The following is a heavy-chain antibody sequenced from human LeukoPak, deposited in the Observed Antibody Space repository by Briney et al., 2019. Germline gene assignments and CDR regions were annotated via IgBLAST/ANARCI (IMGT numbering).Heavy chain of an antibody. CDR2: ISWNSGSI. V-gene: IGHV3-9*01. CDR3: AKEAVGATYFDH. Sequence: GGSLRLSCAASGFTFDDYAMHWVRQAPGKGLEWVSGISWNSGSIGYADSVKGRFTISRDNAKNSLYLQMNSLRAEDTALYYCAKEAVGATYFDHWGQGTLVTISS. CDR1: GFTFDDYA. J-gene: IGHJ4*02. D-gene: IGHD1-26*01.